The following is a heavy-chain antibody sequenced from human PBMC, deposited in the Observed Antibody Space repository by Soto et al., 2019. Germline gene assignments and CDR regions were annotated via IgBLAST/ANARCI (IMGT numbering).Heavy chain of an antibody. V-gene: IGHV3-64D*06. J-gene: IGHJ4*02. CDR1: GFTFSTYA. CDR3: VKGKNWVKYYFDY. D-gene: IGHD7-27*01. CDR2: ISSNGGST. Sequence: GSLRLSCSASGFTFSTYAMHWVLQAPGKGLEYVSAISSNGGSTYYADSVKGRFTISRDNSKNTLYLQMSSLRAEDTAVYYCVKGKNWVKYYFDYWGQGTLVTVSS.